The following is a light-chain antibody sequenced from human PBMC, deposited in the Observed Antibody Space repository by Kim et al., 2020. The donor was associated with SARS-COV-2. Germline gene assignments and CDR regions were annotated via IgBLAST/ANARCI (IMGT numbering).Light chain of an antibody. J-gene: IGLJ3*02. V-gene: IGLV10-54*04. Sequence: QTATLTCTGNSNNVGNLGAAWLQQHQGHPPKLLSYRNNNRPSGISERFSASRSGNTASLTITGLQPDDEADYYCSAWDSSLRAWMFGGGTQLTVL. CDR2: RNN. CDR1: SNNVGNLG. CDR3: SAWDSSLRAWM.